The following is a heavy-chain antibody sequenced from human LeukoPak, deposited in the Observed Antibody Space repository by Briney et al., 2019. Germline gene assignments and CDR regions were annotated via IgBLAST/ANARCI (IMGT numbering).Heavy chain of an antibody. CDR3: ATGSRIAADAFDI. V-gene: IGHV3-7*01. Sequence: GGSLRLSCAASGFTFSSYWMSWVRQAPGKGLEWVANIKQDGSEKYYVDSVKGRFTISRDNAKNSLYLQMNSLRAEDTAVYYRATGSRIAADAFDIWGQGTMVTVSS. J-gene: IGHJ3*02. CDR1: GFTFSSYW. CDR2: IKQDGSEK. D-gene: IGHD6-13*01.